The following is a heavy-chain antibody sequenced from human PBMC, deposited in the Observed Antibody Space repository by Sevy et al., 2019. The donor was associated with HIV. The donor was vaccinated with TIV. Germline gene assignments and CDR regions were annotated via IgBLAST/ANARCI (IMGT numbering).Heavy chain of an antibody. V-gene: IGHV3-15*01. D-gene: IGHD2-8*02. CDR1: GFTFTYAW. CDR2: IKSRADGGTI. CDR3: STDPIIVLLVTDGMDV. Sequence: GGSLRLSCAASGFTFTYAWMTWVRQAPGKGLEWLGRIKSRADGGTIDYAASVKGRFRISRDDSKNTLNLQMNSLNTEETGVYYCSTDPIIVLLVTDGMDVWGQGTSVTVSS. J-gene: IGHJ6*02.